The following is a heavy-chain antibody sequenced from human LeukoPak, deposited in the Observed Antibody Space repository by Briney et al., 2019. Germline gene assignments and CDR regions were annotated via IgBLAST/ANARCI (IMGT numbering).Heavy chain of an antibody. J-gene: IGHJ3*02. D-gene: IGHD3-10*01. CDR2: IYYSGST. CDR3: ARGFGAGKNDAFDI. CDR1: GGSISSSSYY. V-gene: IGHV4-39*07. Sequence: SETLSLTCTVSGGSISSSSYYWGWIRQPPGKGLEWIGSIYYSGSTYYNPSLKSRVTISVDTSKNQFSLKLSSVTAADTAVYYCARGFGAGKNDAFDIWGQGTMVTVSS.